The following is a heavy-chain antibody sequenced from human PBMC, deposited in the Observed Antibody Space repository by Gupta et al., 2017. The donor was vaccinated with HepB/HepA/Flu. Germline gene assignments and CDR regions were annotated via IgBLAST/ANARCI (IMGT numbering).Heavy chain of an antibody. CDR3: ARTDDTIFGGDY. V-gene: IGHV3-21*06. D-gene: IGHD3-3*01. Sequence: EVQLVESGGGLVKPGESLRLSCAASGFTFSSYSMNWVRQAPGKGLEWVSSMSTTSGYTDDADSVKGRFTMYRDKAKNSLYLQMKRLRDEETAVYYWARTDDTIFGGDYWGQGTLVTVSS. CDR2: MSTTSGYT. J-gene: IGHJ4*02. CDR1: GFTFSSYS.